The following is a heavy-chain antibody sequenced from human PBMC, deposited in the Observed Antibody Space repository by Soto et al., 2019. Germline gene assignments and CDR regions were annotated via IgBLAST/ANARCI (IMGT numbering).Heavy chain of an antibody. D-gene: IGHD2-8*01. J-gene: IGHJ6*02. CDR3: ARSDIVPRVYANFSYYSYGMDV. V-gene: IGHV3-48*02. CDR2: ISSSSSTI. Sequence: EVQLVESGGGLVQPGGSLRLSCAASGFTFSSYSMNWVRQAPGKGLEWVSYISSSSSTIYYADSVKGRFTISRDNAKNSLYMKMNSLRDEVTAVYYCARSDIVPRVYANFSYYSYGMDVWGQGTTVTVSS. CDR1: GFTFSSYS.